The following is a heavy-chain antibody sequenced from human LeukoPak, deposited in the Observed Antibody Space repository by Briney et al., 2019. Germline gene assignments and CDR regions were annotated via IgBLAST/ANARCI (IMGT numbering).Heavy chain of an antibody. CDR3: ARHVWLQPFDY. CDR2: IYYSGST. J-gene: IGHJ4*02. D-gene: IGHD3-9*01. CDR1: GGSMNSYY. V-gene: IGHV4-59*08. Sequence: PSETLSLTCSVSGGSMNSYYWSWIRQSPGKGLEWIGYIYYSGSTNYNPSLKSRVTISVDTSKNQFSLKLSSVTAADTAVYSCARHVWLQPFDYWGQGTLVTVSS.